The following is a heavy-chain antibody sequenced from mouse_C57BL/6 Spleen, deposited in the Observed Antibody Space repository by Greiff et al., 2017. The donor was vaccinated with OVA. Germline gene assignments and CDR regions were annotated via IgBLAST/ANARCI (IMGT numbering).Heavy chain of an antibody. Sequence: EVQGVESGGGLVKPGGSLKLSCAASGFTFSSYAMSWVRQTPEKRLEWVATISDGGSYTYYPDNVKGRFTISRDNAKNNLYLQMSHLKSEDTAMYYCARDNYGSSYRDYYFDYWGQGTTLTVSS. CDR1: GFTFSSYA. CDR3: ARDNYGSSYRDYYFDY. V-gene: IGHV5-4*01. D-gene: IGHD1-1*01. CDR2: ISDGGSYT. J-gene: IGHJ2*01.